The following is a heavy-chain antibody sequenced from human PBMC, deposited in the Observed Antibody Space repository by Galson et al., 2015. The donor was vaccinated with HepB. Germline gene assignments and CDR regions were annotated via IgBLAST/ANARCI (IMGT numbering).Heavy chain of an antibody. V-gene: IGHV3-15*01. CDR1: GFSLSDYW. J-gene: IGHJ5*02. Sequence: SLRLSCAASGFSLSDYWMSWVRQAPEKGLEWIGRIRSKGDGGTADHAANVKGRFTISKDDSKNTLFLQINSLKIEDTAVYYCVIEVLSGFDPWGQGTLVTVSS. CDR3: VIEVLSGFDP. CDR2: IRSKGDGGTA.